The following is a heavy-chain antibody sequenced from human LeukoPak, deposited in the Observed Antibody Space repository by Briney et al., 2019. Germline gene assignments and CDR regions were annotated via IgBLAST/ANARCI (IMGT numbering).Heavy chain of an antibody. CDR1: GGSISSYY. CDR3: ARGRGVRGVRNYYYYGMDV. D-gene: IGHD3-10*01. V-gene: IGHV4-39*07. J-gene: IGHJ6*02. CDR2: IYYSGST. Sequence: PSETLSLTCTVSGGSISSYYWGWIRQPPGKGLEWIGSIYYSGSTYYNPSLKSRVTISVDTSKNQFSLKLSSVTAADTAVYYCARGRGVRGVRNYYYYGMDVWGQGTTVTVSS.